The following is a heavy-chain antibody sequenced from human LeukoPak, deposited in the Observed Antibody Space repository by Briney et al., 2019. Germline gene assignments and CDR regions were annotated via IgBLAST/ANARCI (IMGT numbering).Heavy chain of an antibody. V-gene: IGHV3-48*01. CDR1: GFTVSSNY. Sequence: GGSLRLSCAASGFTVSSNYMSWVRQAPGKGLEWVSYISSSSSTTYYADSVKGRFTISRDNGKNSLYLQMNSLRAEDTAVYYCARRSDSYGPLIFDYWGQGTLVTVSS. CDR2: ISSSSSTT. J-gene: IGHJ4*02. CDR3: ARRSDSYGPLIFDY. D-gene: IGHD5-18*01.